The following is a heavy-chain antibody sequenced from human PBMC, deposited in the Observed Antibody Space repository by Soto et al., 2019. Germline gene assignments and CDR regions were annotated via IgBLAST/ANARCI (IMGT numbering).Heavy chain of an antibody. CDR3: ARDPSHTRGSFPYFDY. V-gene: IGHV1-18*01. Sequence: ASVKVSCKASGFTFTHYGISGVRQAPGRGLEWMGWISAYNGDTIYAQRFQGRVTMMTDRSSSTAYMDLRSLRSDDTAVYYCARDPSHTRGSFPYFDYCGPGILVTVSS. CDR2: ISAYNGDT. J-gene: IGHJ4*02. CDR1: GFTFTHYG. D-gene: IGHD2-2*01.